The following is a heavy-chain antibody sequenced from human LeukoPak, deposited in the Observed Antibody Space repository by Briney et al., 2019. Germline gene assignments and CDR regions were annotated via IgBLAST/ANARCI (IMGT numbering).Heavy chain of an antibody. CDR3: VKRAGTCFDY. D-gene: IGHD6-13*01. J-gene: IGHJ4*02. CDR2: IRSSGDST. V-gene: IGHV3-23*01. Sequence: GGSLTLSRAVSGFTFSSFDMIWVRQTPGKGLEWVSVIRSSGDSTYYADSVKGSFTISRDNSMKTLYLHLKRLRVEDTAKYYCVKRAGTCFDYWGQGSLITVSS. CDR1: GFTFSSFD.